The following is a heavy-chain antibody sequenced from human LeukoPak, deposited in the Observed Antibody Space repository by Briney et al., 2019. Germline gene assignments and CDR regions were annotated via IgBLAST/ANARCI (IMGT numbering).Heavy chain of an antibody. CDR1: GSSLIRLS. D-gene: IGHD1-26*01. Sequence: GASVKVSCTVSGSSLIRLSMHWVRHSPPKGLEWLGGFHPENDEIIYAQNFQGRVTMTEDTSTDTAYMELRSLRSEDTAVYYCVTGDHSPYYFHYWGQGTLVTVSS. V-gene: IGHV1-24*01. CDR3: VTGDHSPYYFHY. J-gene: IGHJ4*02. CDR2: FHPENDEI.